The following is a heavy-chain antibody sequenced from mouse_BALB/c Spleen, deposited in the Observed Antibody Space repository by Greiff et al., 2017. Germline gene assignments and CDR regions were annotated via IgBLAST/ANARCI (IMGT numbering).Heavy chain of an antibody. Sequence: EVQLVESGGGLVQPGGSLKLSCAASGFTFSSYTMSWVRQTPEKRLEWVAYISNGGGSTYYPDTVKGRFTISRDNAKNTLYLQMSSLKSEDTAMYYCVITTAMDYWGQGTSVTVSS. V-gene: IGHV5-12-2*01. CDR2: ISNGGGST. CDR3: VITTAMDY. CDR1: GFTFSSYT. D-gene: IGHD2-4*01. J-gene: IGHJ4*01.